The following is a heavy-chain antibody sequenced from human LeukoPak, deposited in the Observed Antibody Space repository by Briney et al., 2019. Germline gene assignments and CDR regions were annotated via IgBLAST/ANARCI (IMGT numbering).Heavy chain of an antibody. J-gene: IGHJ5*02. Sequence: GGSLRLSCAASGFTFDDYAMTWVRQAPGRGLEWGSAINWNGGSTGYADSVKGRFTISRDNAKNSLYLQMDSLRAEDTALYYCARVSLMITFVGVIGWFDPWGQGTLVSVSS. D-gene: IGHD3-16*02. CDR2: INWNGGST. CDR1: GFTFDDYA. V-gene: IGHV3-20*04. CDR3: ARVSLMITFVGVIGWFDP.